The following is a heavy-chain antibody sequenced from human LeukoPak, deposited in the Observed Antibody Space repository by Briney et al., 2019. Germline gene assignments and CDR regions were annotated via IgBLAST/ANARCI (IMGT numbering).Heavy chain of an antibody. V-gene: IGHV4-59*01. CDR2: IHIGGRT. J-gene: IGHJ4*02. D-gene: IGHD5-24*01. CDR1: GDSIRSFY. Sequence: SETLSPTCSVSGDSIRSFYWNWIRQSPEKGLEWIGNIHIGGRTEYNPSLRSRVAIVGDTSKNQLSLELTSVTTADTAVYYCARGLWPQPGLVPFDYWGQGRLVTVSS. CDR3: ARGLWPQPGLVPFDY.